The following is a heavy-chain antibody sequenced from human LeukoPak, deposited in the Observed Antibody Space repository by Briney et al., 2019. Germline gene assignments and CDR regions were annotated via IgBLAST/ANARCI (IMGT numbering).Heavy chain of an antibody. V-gene: IGHV1-2*02. CDR3: ATDYAGNSVPDY. CDR1: GYTFTDYY. D-gene: IGHD4-23*01. Sequence: ASVTVSFKASGYTFTDYYMHWVRQAPGQGLEWMGWINPNSGGTNYAQKFQGRVTITRDASISTAYMELSWLRSDDTALYYCATDYAGNSVPDYWGQGTLVTVSS. J-gene: IGHJ4*02. CDR2: INPNSGGT.